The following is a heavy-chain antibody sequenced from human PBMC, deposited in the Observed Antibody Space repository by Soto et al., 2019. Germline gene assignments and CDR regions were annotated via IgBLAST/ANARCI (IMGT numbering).Heavy chain of an antibody. CDR1: GGSINNYF. V-gene: IGHV4-59*01. J-gene: IGHJ4*02. CDR2: IYYSGTT. CDR3: ARAGWRLTTGPVHDY. D-gene: IGHD4-17*01. Sequence: QVQLQESGPGLLKPSETLSLTCTVSGGSINNYFWSWIRQSPGMGLEWLGYIYYSGTTIYNPSLKSRLTISVDTSNNHFSLNLTSLTAADTAVYYCARAGWRLTTGPVHDYWGQGILVSVSP.